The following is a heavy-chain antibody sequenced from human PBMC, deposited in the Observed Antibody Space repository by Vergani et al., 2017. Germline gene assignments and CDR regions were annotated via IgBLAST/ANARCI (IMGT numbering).Heavy chain of an antibody. D-gene: IGHD3-10*01. V-gene: IGHV4-59*01. CDR2: MYHSGST. Sequence: QVRLQESGPGLVKPSETLSLTCSVSGGSMSGYYWSWIRQPPGKELEWIGYMYHSGSTNYNPSLETRVTISGDTSKKQFSLKLNSVTAADTAVYYCGRVADFYGLGSRLLDLWGQGILVTVSS. CDR1: GGSMSGYY. J-gene: IGHJ5*02. CDR3: GRVADFYGLGSRLLDL.